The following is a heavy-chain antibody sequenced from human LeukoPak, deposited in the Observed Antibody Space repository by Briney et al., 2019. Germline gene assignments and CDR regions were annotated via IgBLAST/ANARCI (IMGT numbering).Heavy chain of an antibody. CDR3: TTHYYYASGSLYN. Sequence: GGSLRLSCAASGLTFTNAWMSWVRQTPGKGLEWVGRINSKTDGGTTDYAAAVKGRFTISRDDSKNTLYLQMNSLKTEDTAVYYCTTHYYYASGSLYNWGQGTLVTVSS. CDR2: INSKTDGGTT. V-gene: IGHV3-15*01. D-gene: IGHD3-10*01. J-gene: IGHJ4*02. CDR1: GLTFTNAW.